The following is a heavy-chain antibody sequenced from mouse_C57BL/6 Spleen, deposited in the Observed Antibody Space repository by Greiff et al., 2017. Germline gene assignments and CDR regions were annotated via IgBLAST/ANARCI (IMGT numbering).Heavy chain of an antibody. J-gene: IGHJ4*01. V-gene: IGHV1-15*01. Sequence: QVQLKQSGAELVRPGASVTLSCKASGYTFTDYEMHWVKQTPVHGLEWIGAIDPETGGTAYNQKFKGKAILTADKSSSTAYMELRSLTSEDSAVYYCTRSRYDYDYAMDYWGQGTSVTVSS. CDR1: GYTFTDYE. CDR3: TRSRYDYDYAMDY. D-gene: IGHD2-4*01. CDR2: IDPETGGT.